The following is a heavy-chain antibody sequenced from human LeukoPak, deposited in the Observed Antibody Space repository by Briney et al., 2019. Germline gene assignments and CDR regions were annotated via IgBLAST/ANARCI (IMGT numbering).Heavy chain of an antibody. V-gene: IGHV5-51*01. J-gene: IGHJ6*02. CDR2: IYPGDSDT. D-gene: IGHD3-22*01. CDR3: ARLLLPRVSCYGMDV. Sequence: PGESLRISCKGSGYSFTSYWIGWVRQMPGKGLEWMGIIYPGDSDTRYSPSFQGQVTISADKSISTAYLQWSSLMASDTAMHYCARLLLPRVSCYGMDVWGQGTTVTVSS. CDR1: GYSFTSYW.